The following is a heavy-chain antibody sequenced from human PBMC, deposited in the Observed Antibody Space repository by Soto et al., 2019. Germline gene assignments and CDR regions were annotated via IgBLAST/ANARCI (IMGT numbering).Heavy chain of an antibody. Sequence: PSETLSLTCSVSGVSISSYCWILIRQPAGKGLEWIGRIYTSGSTNYNPSLKSRVTMSVDTSKNQFSLKLSSVTAADTAVYYCATTGTVYYYYGMDVWGQGTTVTVSS. CDR1: GVSISSYC. CDR3: ATTGTVYYYYGMDV. J-gene: IGHJ6*02. CDR2: IYTSGST. V-gene: IGHV4-4*07. D-gene: IGHD1-1*01.